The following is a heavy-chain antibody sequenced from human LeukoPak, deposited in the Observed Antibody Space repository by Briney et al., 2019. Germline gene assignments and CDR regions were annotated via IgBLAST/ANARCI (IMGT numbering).Heavy chain of an antibody. D-gene: IGHD1/OR15-1a*01. CDR2: ISAYNGNT. J-gene: IGHJ6*02. CDR3: ARSDEQYYYGMDV. V-gene: IGHV1-18*01. Sequence: APVKVSCKASGYTFTSYGISWVRQAPGQGLEWMGWISAYNGNTNYAQKLQGRVTMTTDTSTSTAYMELSSLRSEDTAVYYCARSDEQYYYGMDVWGQGTTVTVSS. CDR1: GYTFTSYG.